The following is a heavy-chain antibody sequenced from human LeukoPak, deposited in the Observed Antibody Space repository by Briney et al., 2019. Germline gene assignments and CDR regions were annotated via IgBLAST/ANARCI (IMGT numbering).Heavy chain of an antibody. CDR3: ARDINPHSFYYYGSGRLFDI. V-gene: IGHV3-48*01. J-gene: IGHJ3*02. Sequence: AGGSLRLPCAASGFTFSSYSMNWVRQAPGKGLEWVSYISSSSSTIYYADSVKGRFTISRDNAKNSLYLQMNSLRAEDTAVYYCARDINPHSFYYYGSGRLFDIWGQGTMVTVSS. CDR2: ISSSSSTI. D-gene: IGHD3-10*01. CDR1: GFTFSSYS.